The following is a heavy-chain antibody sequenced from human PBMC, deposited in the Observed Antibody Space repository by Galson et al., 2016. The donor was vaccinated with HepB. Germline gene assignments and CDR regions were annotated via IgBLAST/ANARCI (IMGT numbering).Heavy chain of an antibody. CDR2: ISRYNGNT. CDR3: ASRVSGSPY. J-gene: IGHJ4*02. Sequence: SVKVSCKASGYTFDTHGVSWVRQAPGQGPEWVGWISRYNGNTDYVQKFQGRVTMTTDISTAYMELWSLGSDDTAVYYCASRVSGSPYWGQGTLVTVSS. V-gene: IGHV1-18*01. D-gene: IGHD1-26*01. CDR1: GYTFDTHG.